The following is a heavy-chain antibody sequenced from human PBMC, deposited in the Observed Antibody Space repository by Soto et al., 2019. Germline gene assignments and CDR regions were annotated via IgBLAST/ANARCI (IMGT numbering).Heavy chain of an antibody. V-gene: IGHV3-48*02. CDR1: GFTFSSYS. D-gene: IGHD3-10*01. CDR2: ISSSSSTI. CDR3: ARDKDQMVRGVDYNWFDP. Sequence: GGSLRLSCAASGFTFSSYSMNWVRQAPGKGLEWVSYISSSSSTIYYADSVKGRFTISRDNVKNSLYLQMNSLRDEDTAVYYCARDKDQMVRGVDYNWFDPWGQGTLVTVSS. J-gene: IGHJ5*02.